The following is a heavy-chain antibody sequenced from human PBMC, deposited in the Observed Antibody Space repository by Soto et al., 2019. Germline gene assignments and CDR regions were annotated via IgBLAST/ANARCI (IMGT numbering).Heavy chain of an antibody. CDR3: ARDVHIYDFWSGPKNYFDY. V-gene: IGHV3-21*01. Sequence: PGGSLRLSCAASGFTFSSYSMNWVRQAPGKGLEWVSSISSSSSYIYYADSVKGRFTISRDNAKNSLYLQMNSLRAEDTAVYYCARDVHIYDFWSGPKNYFDYWGQGTLVTVSS. D-gene: IGHD3-3*01. J-gene: IGHJ4*02. CDR2: ISSSSSYI. CDR1: GFTFSSYS.